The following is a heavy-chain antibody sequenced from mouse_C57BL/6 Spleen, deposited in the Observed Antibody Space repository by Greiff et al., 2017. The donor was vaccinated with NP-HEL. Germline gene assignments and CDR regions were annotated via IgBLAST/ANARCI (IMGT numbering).Heavy chain of an antibody. V-gene: IGHV5-17*01. CDR1: GFTFSDYG. J-gene: IGHJ4*01. CDR2: ISSGSSTI. Sequence: EVKLMESGGGLVKPGGSLKLSCAASGFTFSDYGMHWVRQAPEKGLEWVAYISSGSSTIYYVDTVKGRFTLSRDNAKNTLFLQMTSLRSEDTAMYYCARLDGYSDYAMDYWGQGTSVTVSS. D-gene: IGHD2-3*01. CDR3: ARLDGYSDYAMDY.